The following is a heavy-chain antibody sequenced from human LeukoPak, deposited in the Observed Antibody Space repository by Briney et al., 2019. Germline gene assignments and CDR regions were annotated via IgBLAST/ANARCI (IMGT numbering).Heavy chain of an antibody. J-gene: IGHJ5*02. CDR3: ARIEGYCSSTSCYSSWFDP. CDR1: GGSISSYY. V-gene: IGHV4-59*08. D-gene: IGHD2-2*02. CDR2: IYYSGST. Sequence: SETLSLTCTVSGGSISSYYWSWIWQPPGKGLEWIGYIYYSGSTNYNPSLKSRVTISVDTSKNQFSLKLSSVTAADTAVYYCARIEGYCSSTSCYSSWFDPWGQGTLVTVSS.